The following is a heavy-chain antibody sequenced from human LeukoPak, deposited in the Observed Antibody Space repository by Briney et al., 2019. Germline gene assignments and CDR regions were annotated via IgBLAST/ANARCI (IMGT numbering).Heavy chain of an antibody. V-gene: IGHV1-8*03. CDR2: MNPNSGNT. D-gene: IGHD1-1*01. J-gene: IGHJ5*02. CDR3: ARAGSGTFDP. CDR1: GYTLTELS. Sequence: ASVKVSCKVSGYTLTELSMHWVRQAPGKGLEWMGWMNPNSGNTGYAQKFQGRVTITRNTSISTAYMELSSLRSEDTAVYYCARAGSGTFDPWGQGTLVTVSS.